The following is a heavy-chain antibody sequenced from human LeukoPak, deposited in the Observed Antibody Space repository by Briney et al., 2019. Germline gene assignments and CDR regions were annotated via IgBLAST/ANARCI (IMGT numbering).Heavy chain of an antibody. V-gene: IGHV4-34*01. Sequence: PSETLSLTCAVYGGSFSGYYWSWIRQPPGKGLEWIGEINHSGSTNYNPSLKSRVTISVDTSNNQFSLKLSSVTAADTAVYYCARLSSSSWYGSFQHWGQGTLVTVSS. J-gene: IGHJ1*01. CDR3: ARLSSSSWYGSFQH. CDR2: INHSGST. D-gene: IGHD6-13*01. CDR1: GGSFSGYY.